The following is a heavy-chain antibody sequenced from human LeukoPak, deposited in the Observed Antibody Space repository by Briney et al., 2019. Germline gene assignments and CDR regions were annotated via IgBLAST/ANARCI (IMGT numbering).Heavy chain of an antibody. D-gene: IGHD3-22*01. CDR2: IITILGIA. CDR3: ARDPGYYDSSGYYYWYFDL. J-gene: IGHJ2*01. CDR1: GGTFSSYA. Sequence: ASVKVSCKASGGTFSSYAISWVRQAPGQGLEWMGRIITILGIANYAQKFQGRVTITADKSTSTAYMELSSLRSEDTAVYYCARDPGYYDSSGYYYWYFDLWGRGTLVTVSS. V-gene: IGHV1-69*04.